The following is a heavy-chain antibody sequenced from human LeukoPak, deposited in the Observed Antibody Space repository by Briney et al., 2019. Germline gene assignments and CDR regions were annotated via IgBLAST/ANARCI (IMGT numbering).Heavy chain of an antibody. CDR2: VSTDGDT. CDR1: GFTFSRYA. V-gene: IGHV3-23*01. CDR3: ARSRSGSVAGTSDY. D-gene: IGHD6-19*01. J-gene: IGHJ4*02. Sequence: GGSLRLSCAASGFTFSRYAMSWVRQAPGKGLEWVTSVSTDGDTYYTDSVKGRFTISRDVSRNTLFLQMISLRAEDTALYYCARSRSGSVAGTSDYWGQGTLVIVSS.